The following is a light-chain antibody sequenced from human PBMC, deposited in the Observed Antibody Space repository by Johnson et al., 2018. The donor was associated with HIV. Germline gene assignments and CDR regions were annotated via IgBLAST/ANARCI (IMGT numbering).Light chain of an antibody. CDR1: TSNIGNNY. Sequence: QSVLTQPPSVSAAPGQKVTVSCSGSTSNIGNNYVSWYQQLPGTAPKLLIYDNNKRPSGIPDRFSGSKSGTSATLGITGLQTGAEADYYCGTWDSSLYAYVFGTGTKV. CDR2: DNN. CDR3: GTWDSSLYAYV. J-gene: IGLJ1*01. V-gene: IGLV1-51*01.